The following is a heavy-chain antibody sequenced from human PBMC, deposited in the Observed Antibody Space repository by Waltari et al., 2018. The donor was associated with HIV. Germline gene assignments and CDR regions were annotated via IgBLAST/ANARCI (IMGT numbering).Heavy chain of an antibody. Sequence: QVQLQESGPGLVKPSETLSLTCTVSGGSVRSGSHYWSWIRLPPGKGLEWIGSIDYSGSNKDNPALKSRVTIALETSKNQFSRKLTSVTAADTAVYFCAGNEILIGPPGYYGLDVWGQGTTVTVSS. CDR3: AGNEILIGPPGYYGLDV. D-gene: IGHD3-9*01. V-gene: IGHV4-61*01. CDR2: IDYSGSN. J-gene: IGHJ6*02. CDR1: GGSVRSGSHY.